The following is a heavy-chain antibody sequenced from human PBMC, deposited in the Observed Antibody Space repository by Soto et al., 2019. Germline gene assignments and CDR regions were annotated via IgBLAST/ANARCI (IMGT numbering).Heavy chain of an antibody. V-gene: IGHV4-59*01. CDR3: ARLSGSYSTQYFQH. D-gene: IGHD1-26*01. J-gene: IGHJ1*01. CDR1: GVASSSYY. Sequence: SENLSLTCPVSGVASSSYYWSLIRQPPGKGLEWIGYIYYSGRTNYNPSLKSRVTISVDTSKNQFSLTLSSVTAADTAVYYCARLSGSYSTQYFQHWGQGILVTVS. CDR2: IYYSGRT.